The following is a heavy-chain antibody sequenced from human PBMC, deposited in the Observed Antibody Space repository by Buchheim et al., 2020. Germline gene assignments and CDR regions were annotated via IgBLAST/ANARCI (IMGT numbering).Heavy chain of an antibody. CDR3: ARDSSGWHD. D-gene: IGHD6-19*01. J-gene: IGHJ4*02. CDR2: ISGSGGST. CDR1: GFTFSSYA. Sequence: EVQLLESGGGLVQPGGSLRLSCAASGFTFSSYAMNWVRQAPGKGLEWVSTISGSGGSTYSADSIKGRFSISRDHSNNTLYLQMNSLRAEDTAVYYCARDSSGWHDWGQGTL. V-gene: IGHV3-23*01.